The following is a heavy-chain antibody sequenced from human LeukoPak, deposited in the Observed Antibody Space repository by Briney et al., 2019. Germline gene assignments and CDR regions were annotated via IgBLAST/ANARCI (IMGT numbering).Heavy chain of an antibody. CDR1: GFTFDDYA. Sequence: GRSLRLSCAASGFTFDDYAMHWVRQAPGKGLEWVSGISWNSGSIGYADSVKGRFTMSRDNAKNSLYLQMNSLRAEDTALYYCAKVDYGSGRAIDYWGQGTLVTVSS. CDR2: ISWNSGSI. D-gene: IGHD3-10*01. J-gene: IGHJ4*02. CDR3: AKVDYGSGRAIDY. V-gene: IGHV3-9*01.